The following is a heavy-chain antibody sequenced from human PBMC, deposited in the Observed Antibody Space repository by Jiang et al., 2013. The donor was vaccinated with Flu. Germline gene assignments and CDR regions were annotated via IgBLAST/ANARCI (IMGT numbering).Heavy chain of an antibody. D-gene: IGHD2-15*01. CDR3: ARQGFGGRSFDV. J-gene: IGHJ3*01. Sequence: VSSNSAAWNWIRQSPSRGLEWLGRTYYRSKWYNDYAVSVKSRITINADTSKNQFSLQLNSVTPEDTAIFYCARQGFGGRSFDVWGQGTVVAVSS. V-gene: IGHV6-1*01. CDR2: TYYRSKWYN. CDR1: VSSNSAA.